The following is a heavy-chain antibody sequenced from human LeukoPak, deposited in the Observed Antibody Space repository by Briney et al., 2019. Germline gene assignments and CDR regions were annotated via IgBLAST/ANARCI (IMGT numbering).Heavy chain of an antibody. Sequence: SSETLSLTCAVYGGTFSGYYWSWIRQPPGKRLEWVGESNDSGGTNYNPSLKSRVTISADKSKNQVSLKLTSVTAADTAVYYCARIVGATTWYFDYWGQGTLVTVSS. D-gene: IGHD1-26*01. CDR3: ARIVGATTWYFDY. V-gene: IGHV4-34*01. J-gene: IGHJ4*02. CDR2: SNDSGGT. CDR1: GGTFSGYY.